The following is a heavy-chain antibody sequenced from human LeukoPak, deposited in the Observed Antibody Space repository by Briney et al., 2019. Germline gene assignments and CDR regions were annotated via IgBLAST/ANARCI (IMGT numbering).Heavy chain of an antibody. D-gene: IGHD1-26*01. CDR2: IYHSGST. V-gene: IGHV4-38-2*01. CDR3: ARLGGSYINAFDI. Sequence: PSETLPLTCAVSGYSISSGYYWGWIRQPPGKGLEWIGSIYHSGSTYYNPSLKSRVTISVDTSKNQFSLKLSSVTAADTAVYYCARLGGSYINAFDIWGQGTMVTVSS. CDR1: GYSISSGYY. J-gene: IGHJ3*02.